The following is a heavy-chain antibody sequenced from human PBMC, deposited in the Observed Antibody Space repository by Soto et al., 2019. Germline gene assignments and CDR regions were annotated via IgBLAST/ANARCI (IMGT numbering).Heavy chain of an antibody. Sequence: QITLKESGPTLVKPTQTLTLTCTFSGFSLTARPMGVGWIRQPPGKALEWLAVIYWDDDKRYNPSLRNRLTVTKDTSKNQVVLAVTNMDPVDTATYYCAHRQIHSGNWDCGVLDYWGPGTLVTISA. CDR1: GFSLTARPMG. J-gene: IGHJ4*02. CDR2: IYWDDDK. V-gene: IGHV2-5*02. CDR3: AHRQIHSGNWDCGVLDY. D-gene: IGHD1-7*01.